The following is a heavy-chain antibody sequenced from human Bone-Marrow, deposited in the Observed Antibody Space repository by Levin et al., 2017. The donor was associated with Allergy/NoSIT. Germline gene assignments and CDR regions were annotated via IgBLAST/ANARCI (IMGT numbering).Heavy chain of an antibody. J-gene: IGHJ6*02. CDR3: ARDRPFPSLAYCGGDCYSVTYREGMDV. D-gene: IGHD2-21*02. CDR1: GGTFSSYA. CDR2: IIPIFGTA. V-gene: IGHV1-69*01. Sequence: PGGSLRLSCKASGGTFSSYAISWVRQAPGQGLEWMGGIIPIFGTANYAQKFQGRVTITADESTSTAYMELSSLRSEETAVYYCARDRPFPSLAYCGGDCYSVTYREGMDVWGQGTTVTVSS.